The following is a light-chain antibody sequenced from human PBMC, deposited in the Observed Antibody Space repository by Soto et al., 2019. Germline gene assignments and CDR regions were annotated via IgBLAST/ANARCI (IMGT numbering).Light chain of an antibody. Sequence: QSVLTQPPSASGTPGQSVTISCSGTSSNIGSYSVHWYQHLPGTAPKLLIYLNNQRPSGVPDRFSGSKSGASASLAISGRHFEDEADYYCAAWDVSLNGWVFGGGTKLTVL. CDR2: LNN. J-gene: IGLJ3*02. CDR3: AAWDVSLNGWV. V-gene: IGLV1-44*01. CDR1: SSNIGSYS.